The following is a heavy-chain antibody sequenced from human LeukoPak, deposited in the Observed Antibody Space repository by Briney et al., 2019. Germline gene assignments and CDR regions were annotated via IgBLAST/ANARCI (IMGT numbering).Heavy chain of an antibody. CDR2: IYPGDSDT. V-gene: IGHV5-51*01. CDR1: GYSFTSYW. D-gene: IGHD6-19*01. J-gene: IGHJ4*02. Sequence: GESLKISCKGSGYSFTSYWIGWVRQMPGKSLEWMGIIYPGDSDTRYSPSFQGQVTISADKSISTAYLQWSSLKASDTAMYYCARQTVHSSGWYPSDYWGQGTLVTVSS. CDR3: ARQTVHSSGWYPSDY.